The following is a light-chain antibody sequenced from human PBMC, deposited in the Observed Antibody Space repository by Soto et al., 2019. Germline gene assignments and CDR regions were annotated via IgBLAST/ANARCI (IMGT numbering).Light chain of an antibody. J-gene: IGKJ5*01. CDR1: QSISSY. Sequence: IQMTQSPSSLSASVGDTVTLTGRASQSISSYLNWYQQKPGKAPKLLIYDASNLESGVPSRFSGSGSGTDFTLTIARLEPEDFAVYYCQQYGDSPRTFGQGTRLEIK. CDR3: QQYGDSPRT. CDR2: DAS. V-gene: IGKV1-39*01.